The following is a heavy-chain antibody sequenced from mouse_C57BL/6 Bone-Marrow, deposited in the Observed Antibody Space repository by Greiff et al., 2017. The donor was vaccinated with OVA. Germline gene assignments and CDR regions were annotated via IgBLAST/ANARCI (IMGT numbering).Heavy chain of an antibody. Sequence: DVQLVESEGGLVQPGSSMKLSCTASGFTFSDYYMAWVRQVPEKGLEWVANINYDGSSTYYLDSLKSRFIISRDNAKNILYLQMSSLKSEDTATYYCARDLLYYYGSSYWYFDVWGTGTTVTVSS. V-gene: IGHV5-16*01. CDR1: GFTFSDYY. CDR3: ARDLLYYYGSSYWYFDV. CDR2: INYDGSST. D-gene: IGHD1-1*01. J-gene: IGHJ1*03.